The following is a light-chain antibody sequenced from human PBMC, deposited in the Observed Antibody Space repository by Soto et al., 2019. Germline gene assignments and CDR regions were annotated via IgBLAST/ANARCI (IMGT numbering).Light chain of an antibody. CDR1: QSVSSNH. J-gene: IGKJ2*01. CDR3: QQYGSSTYT. CDR2: GAS. Sequence: EIVLTQSPGSLSLSPRERATLSYRASQSVSSNHLAWYQQKPGQAPRLLIYGASRRATGIPDRFSGSGSGTEFTLTISRLEPEDFAVYYCQQYGSSTYTFGQGTKVEIK. V-gene: IGKV3-20*01.